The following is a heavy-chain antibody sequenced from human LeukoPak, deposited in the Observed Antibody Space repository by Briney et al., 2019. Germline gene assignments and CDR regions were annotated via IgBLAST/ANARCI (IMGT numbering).Heavy chain of an antibody. CDR2: ISSSSSYI. V-gene: IGHV3-21*01. J-gene: IGHJ5*02. Sequence: GGSLRLSCAASGFTFSSYSMNWVRQAPGKRLEWVSSISSSSSYIYYADSVKGRFTISRDNAKNSLYLQMNSLRAEDTAVYYCPRDRAGIVGATGWFDPCGQGTLVTVSS. CDR1: GFTFSSYS. D-gene: IGHD1-26*01. CDR3: PRDRAGIVGATGWFDP.